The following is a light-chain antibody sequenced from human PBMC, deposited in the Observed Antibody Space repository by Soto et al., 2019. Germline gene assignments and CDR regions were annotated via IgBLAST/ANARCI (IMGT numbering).Light chain of an antibody. CDR3: QQYGSSPLT. Sequence: EIVLTQSPGTLSLSPGERATLSCRASQSVSNNYLAWYQQKPGQAPRLLISGASSRATGIPDRFNGSGSGTDFTLSISRLEPEDFAVYYCQQYGSSPLTFGGGTKVEIK. V-gene: IGKV3-20*01. J-gene: IGKJ4*01. CDR2: GAS. CDR1: QSVSNNY.